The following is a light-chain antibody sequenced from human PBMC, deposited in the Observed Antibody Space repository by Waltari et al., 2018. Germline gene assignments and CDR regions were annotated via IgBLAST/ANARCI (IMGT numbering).Light chain of an antibody. CDR3: QQANSFPYT. CDR1: QDISSW. J-gene: IGKJ2*01. V-gene: IGKV1D-12*01. Sequence: DIQMTQSPSSVSSSVGDRVTITCRASQDISSWLAWYQQKPGKAPELLIYSSSTLHFGVPSRFSGSRSGTEFGLTITGLQPDDSATYFCQQANSFPYTYGQGTKLDI. CDR2: SSS.